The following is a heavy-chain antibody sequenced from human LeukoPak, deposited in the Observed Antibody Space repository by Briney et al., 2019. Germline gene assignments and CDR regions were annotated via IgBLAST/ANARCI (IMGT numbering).Heavy chain of an antibody. CDR3: ARGPTISETGYFDY. CDR1: GGPFSRYY. V-gene: IGHV4-34*01. J-gene: IGHJ4*03. CDR2: INLRGDT. Sequence: SETLSLTCAVYGGPFSRYYWSWIRQSPGKGLEWIAEINLRGDTNYNPSVKSRVTISVDTSKNQFSLKVTSLTAADTAVYFCARGPTISETGYFDYWGQGTLVPVSS. D-gene: IGHD1-1*01.